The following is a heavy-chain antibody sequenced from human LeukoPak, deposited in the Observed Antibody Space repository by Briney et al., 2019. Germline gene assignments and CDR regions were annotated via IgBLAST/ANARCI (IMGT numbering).Heavy chain of an antibody. Sequence: SETLSLTCTVSGYSISSGYYWGWIRQPPGKGLEWIGSIYHSGSTYYNPSLKSRVTISVDTSKNQFSLKLSSVTAADTAVYYCARVRDYYDSSGYYRDACDIWGQGTMVTVSS. CDR3: ARVRDYYDSSGYYRDACDI. V-gene: IGHV4-38-2*02. J-gene: IGHJ3*02. D-gene: IGHD3-22*01. CDR2: IYHSGST. CDR1: GYSISSGYY.